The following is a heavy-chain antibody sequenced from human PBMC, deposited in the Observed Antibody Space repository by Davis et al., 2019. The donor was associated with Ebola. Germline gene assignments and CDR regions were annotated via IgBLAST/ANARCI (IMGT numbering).Heavy chain of an antibody. Sequence: GESLKISCAASGFTFSSHAMTWVRQAPGEGLEWVSSISGGAGSTFYADSVEGRFTISRDNSKNTLYVQMNSLRDEDTAVYYCAKGGYSSHFDYWGQGTLVAVSS. CDR3: AKGGYSSHFDY. D-gene: IGHD6-13*01. CDR2: ISGGAGST. J-gene: IGHJ4*02. V-gene: IGHV3-23*01. CDR1: GFTFSSHA.